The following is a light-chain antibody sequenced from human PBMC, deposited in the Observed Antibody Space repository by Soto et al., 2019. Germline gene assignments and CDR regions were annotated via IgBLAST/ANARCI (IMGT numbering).Light chain of an antibody. Sequence: EVMLTESPGTLSLSPGERATLSCRASQTVASDYLAWYQQKPGQTPTLIIYSASTRATGIPDRFSGSGSGTDFTLTISGLEPEDFAVYYCQKYGSFPITFGPGTKVDIK. CDR2: SAS. CDR1: QTVASDY. J-gene: IGKJ3*01. V-gene: IGKV3-20*01. CDR3: QKYGSFPIT.